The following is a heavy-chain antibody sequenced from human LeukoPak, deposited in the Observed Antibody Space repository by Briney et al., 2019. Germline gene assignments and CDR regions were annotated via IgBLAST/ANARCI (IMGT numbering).Heavy chain of an antibody. CDR2: IYYSGST. J-gene: IGHJ3*02. Sequence: SETLSLTCTVSGYSISSGYYWGWIRQPPGKGLEWIGSIYYSGSTYYNPSLKSRVSISVDTSKNQFSLKLSSVTAADTAVYYCASLGVKNAFDIWGQGTMVTVSS. CDR3: ASLGVKNAFDI. CDR1: GYSISSGYY. V-gene: IGHV4-38-2*02. D-gene: IGHD3-16*01.